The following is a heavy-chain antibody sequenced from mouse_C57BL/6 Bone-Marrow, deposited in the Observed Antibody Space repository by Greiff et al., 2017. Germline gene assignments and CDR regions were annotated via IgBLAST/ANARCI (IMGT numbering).Heavy chain of an antibody. CDR1: GYTFTDYY. D-gene: IGHD1-1*01. V-gene: IGHV1-26*01. Sequence: EVKLQESGPELVKPGASVKISCKASGYTFTDYYMNWVKQSHGKSLEWIGDINPNNGGTSYNQKFKGKATLTVDKSSSTAYMELRSLTSEDSAVYYCARKALLRYPDYFDYWGQGTTLTVSS. CDR2: INPNNGGT. J-gene: IGHJ2*01. CDR3: ARKALLRYPDYFDY.